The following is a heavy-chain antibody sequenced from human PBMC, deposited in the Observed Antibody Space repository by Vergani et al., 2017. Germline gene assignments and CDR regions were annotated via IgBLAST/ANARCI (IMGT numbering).Heavy chain of an antibody. V-gene: IGHV4-34*01. Sequence: QVQLQQWGAGLLKPSETLSLTCAVYGGSFSGYYWSWIRQPPGKGLEWIGEINHSGSTNYNPSLKSRVTISVDTSKNQFSLKLSSVTAADTAVYYCARGYYGSGSYSWGQGTLVTVSS. CDR1: GGSFSGYY. CDR2: INHSGST. D-gene: IGHD3-10*01. J-gene: IGHJ4*02. CDR3: ARGYYGSGSYS.